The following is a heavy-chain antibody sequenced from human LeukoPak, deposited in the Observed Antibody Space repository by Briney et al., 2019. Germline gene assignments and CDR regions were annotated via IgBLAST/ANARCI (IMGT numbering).Heavy chain of an antibody. CDR2: TKKDESEK. CDR1: GFTLSRYW. V-gene: IGHV3-7*01. Sequence: GGSLRLSCAASGFTLSRYWMSWVSQAPGKGLEWVATTKKDESEKYYVDSVNRRLTISRDNPKKALYLQMTSLRAEDTAVYYCARHLSGITGYTYGRGIDYWGQGTPVRVSS. J-gene: IGHJ4*02. CDR3: ARHLSGITGYTYGRGIDY. D-gene: IGHD5-18*01.